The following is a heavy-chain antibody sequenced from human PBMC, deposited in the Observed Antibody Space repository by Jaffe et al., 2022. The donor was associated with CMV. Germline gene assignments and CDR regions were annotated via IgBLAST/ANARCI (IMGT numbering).Heavy chain of an antibody. CDR3: ARVGVVAATASRPFDP. J-gene: IGHJ5*02. Sequence: QVQLQESGPGLVKPSETLSLTCTVSGGSISSYYWSWIRQPPGKGLEWIGYIYYSGSTNYNPSLKSRVTISVDTSKNQFSLKLSSVTAADTAVYYCARVGVVAATASRPFDPWGQGTLVTVSS. CDR1: GGSISSYY. V-gene: IGHV4-59*01. D-gene: IGHD2-15*01. CDR2: IYYSGST.